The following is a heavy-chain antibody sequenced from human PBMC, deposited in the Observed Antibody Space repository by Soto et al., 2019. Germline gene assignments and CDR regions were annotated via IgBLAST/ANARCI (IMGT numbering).Heavy chain of an antibody. CDR2: IYYSGST. CDR3: ARRMEDY. CDR1: GGSISSSSYY. J-gene: IGHJ4*02. V-gene: IGHV4-39*01. D-gene: IGHD2-8*01. Sequence: SETLSLTCTVSGGSISSSSYYWGWIRQPPGKGLEWIGSIYYSGSTYYNPSLKSRVTISVDTSKNQFSLKLSSVTAADTAVYYCARRMEDYWGQGTLVTVSS.